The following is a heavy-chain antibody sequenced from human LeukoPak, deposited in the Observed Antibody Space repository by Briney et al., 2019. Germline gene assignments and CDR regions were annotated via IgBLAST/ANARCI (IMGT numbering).Heavy chain of an antibody. J-gene: IGHJ6*03. D-gene: IGHD2-8*01. Sequence: PGGSLRLSCAASGFTFSSYEMNWVRQAPGTGLEWVSYISSTGTTIYYADSVKGRFTISRDNAKNSLYLQMNSLRAEDTAVYYCAKDRCSNGIGCLYYYMDVWGKGTTVTISS. CDR3: AKDRCSNGIGCLYYYMDV. CDR2: ISSTGTTI. CDR1: GFTFSSYE. V-gene: IGHV3-48*03.